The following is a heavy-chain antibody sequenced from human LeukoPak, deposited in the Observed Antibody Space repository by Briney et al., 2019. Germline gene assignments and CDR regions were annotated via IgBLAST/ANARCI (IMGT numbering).Heavy chain of an antibody. CDR3: ASGSIAAAGTDYYYYYMDV. CDR1: GGSISSYY. D-gene: IGHD6-13*01. J-gene: IGHJ6*03. CDR2: IYTSGST. Sequence: SETLSLTCTVSGGSISSYYWSWIRQPPGKGLEWIGYIYTSGSTNYNPSLKSRVTIPVDTSKNQFSLKLSSVTAADTAVYYCASGSIAAAGTDYYYYYMDVWGKGTTVTVSS. V-gene: IGHV4-4*09.